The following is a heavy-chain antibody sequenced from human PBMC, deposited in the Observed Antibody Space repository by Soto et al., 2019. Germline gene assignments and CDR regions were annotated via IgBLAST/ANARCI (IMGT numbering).Heavy chain of an antibody. CDR3: AREGWEEAARQGEYYYDGMDV. J-gene: IGHJ6*02. D-gene: IGHD6-6*01. CDR1: GGTFSSYA. Sequence: QVQLVQSGAEVKKPGSSVKVSCKASGGTFSSYAISWVRQAPGQGLEWMGGIIPIFGTANYAQKFQGSVTITADESTSTAYMELSSLRSEDTSVYYCAREGWEEAARQGEYYYDGMDVWGQGTTVTVSS. CDR2: IIPIFGTA. V-gene: IGHV1-69*01.